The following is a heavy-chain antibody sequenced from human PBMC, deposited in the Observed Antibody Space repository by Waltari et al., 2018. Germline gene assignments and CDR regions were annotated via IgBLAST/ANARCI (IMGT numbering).Heavy chain of an antibody. CDR2: IYHSGST. D-gene: IGHD6-13*01. V-gene: IGHV4-38-2*01. CDR3: ARHGIAAAGTPYYYYGMDV. CDR1: GYSISSGYY. J-gene: IGHJ6*02. Sequence: QVQLQESGPGLVKPSETLSLTCAVSGYSISSGYYWGWIRQPPGKGLEWIGSIYHSGSTYYTPSLKSRVTISVDTSKNQFSRKLSSVTAADTAVYYCARHGIAAAGTPYYYYGMDVWGQGTTVTVSS.